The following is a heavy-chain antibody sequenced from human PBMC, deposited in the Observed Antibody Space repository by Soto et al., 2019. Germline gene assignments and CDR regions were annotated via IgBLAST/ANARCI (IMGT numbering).Heavy chain of an antibody. CDR3: ARDHPGDY. Sequence: ASVKVSCKASGYTFTSYAMHWVRQAPGQRLEWMGWINAGNGNTKYSQKFQGRVTITRDTSASTAYMEPSSLRSEDTAVYYCARDHPGDYWGQGTLVTVSS. J-gene: IGHJ4*02. CDR1: GYTFTSYA. CDR2: INAGNGNT. V-gene: IGHV1-3*01.